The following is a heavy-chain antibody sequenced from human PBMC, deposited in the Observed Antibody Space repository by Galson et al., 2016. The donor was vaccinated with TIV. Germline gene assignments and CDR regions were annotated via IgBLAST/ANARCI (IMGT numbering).Heavy chain of an antibody. CDR3: ARVVTIFGVVIPYNGMDV. CDR1: GFTLGGYG. Sequence: LRLSCATSGFTLGGYGLHWVRQAPGKGLEWVAIIWYDGSKKYYGDSVKGRFTISRDNSKNTLYLQMNSLRAEDTAVYYCARVVTIFGVVIPYNGMDVWGQGTTVTVSS. CDR2: IWYDGSKK. J-gene: IGHJ6*02. V-gene: IGHV3-33*01. D-gene: IGHD3-3*01.